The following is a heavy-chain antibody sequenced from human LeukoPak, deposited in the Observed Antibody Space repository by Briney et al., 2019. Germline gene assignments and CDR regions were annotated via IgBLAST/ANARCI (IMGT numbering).Heavy chain of an antibody. D-gene: IGHD2-15*01. Sequence: ASVKVSCKASGYTFTSYGISWVRQAPGQGLEWMGWISAYNGNTNYAQKLQGRVTMTTDTSTSTAYMELRSLRSDDTAVYYCARDLSPYCSGGSCADAFDVWGQGTMVTVSS. V-gene: IGHV1-18*01. CDR3: ARDLSPYCSGGSCADAFDV. CDR2: ISAYNGNT. J-gene: IGHJ3*01. CDR1: GYTFTSYG.